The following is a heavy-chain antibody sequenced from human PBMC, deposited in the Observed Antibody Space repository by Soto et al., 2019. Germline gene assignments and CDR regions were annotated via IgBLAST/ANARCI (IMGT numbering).Heavy chain of an antibody. CDR2: IYHSGNT. CDR1: GGSISSSNW. D-gene: IGHD3-16*01. J-gene: IGHJ4*02. V-gene: IGHV4-4*02. CDR3: AKRWGEGRVDY. Sequence: QVQLQESGPGLVKPSGTLSLTCAVSGGSISSSNWWSWVRQPPGKGLEWIGEIYHSGNTNYNPSPKRRVTMAEDKPRNQSSLKLSSVTAADTAVYYCAKRWGEGRVDYWAQGTLVTVSS.